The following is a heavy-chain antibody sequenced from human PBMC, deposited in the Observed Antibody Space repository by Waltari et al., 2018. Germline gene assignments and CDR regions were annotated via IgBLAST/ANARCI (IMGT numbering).Heavy chain of an antibody. V-gene: IGHV3-30-3*01. Sequence: QVQLVESGGGVVQPGRSLRLSCAASGFTFSSYAMHWVRQAPGKGLGWVAVISYEGSNKYYADSVKGRFTISRDNSKNTLYLQMNSLRAEDTAVYYCARDTSGSYYFDYWGQGTLVTVSS. D-gene: IGHD1-26*01. CDR1: GFTFSSYA. J-gene: IGHJ4*02. CDR3: ARDTSGSYYFDY. CDR2: ISYEGSNK.